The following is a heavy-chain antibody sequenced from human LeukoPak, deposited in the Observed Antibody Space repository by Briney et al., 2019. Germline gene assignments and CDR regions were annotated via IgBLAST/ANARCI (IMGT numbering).Heavy chain of an antibody. Sequence: ASVKVSCKVSGDSLADLSFHWVRQAPGKGLEWMGGFDPEEGETIYTQKFQGRATLTEDTPLGTAYMELRDLTSEDTAVYYCATDLGTEENDYFDCWGQGTLVIVSS. CDR3: ATDLGTEENDYFDC. J-gene: IGHJ4*02. CDR2: FDPEEGET. V-gene: IGHV1-24*01. CDR1: GDSLADLS. D-gene: IGHD3-16*01.